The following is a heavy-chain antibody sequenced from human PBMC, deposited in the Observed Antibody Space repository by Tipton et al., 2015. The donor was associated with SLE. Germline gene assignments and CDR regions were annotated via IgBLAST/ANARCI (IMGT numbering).Heavy chain of an antibody. V-gene: IGHV3-30*04. Sequence: SLRLSCAASGFTFSSYAMHWVRQAPGKGLEWVAVISYDGSNKYYADSVKGRFTISRDNSKNTLYLQMNSLRAEDTAVYYCARGSYSSSWHYYYYYMDVWGKGTTVTVSS. J-gene: IGHJ6*03. CDR3: ARGSYSSSWHYYYYYMDV. CDR2: ISYDGSNK. D-gene: IGHD6-13*01. CDR1: GFTFSSYA.